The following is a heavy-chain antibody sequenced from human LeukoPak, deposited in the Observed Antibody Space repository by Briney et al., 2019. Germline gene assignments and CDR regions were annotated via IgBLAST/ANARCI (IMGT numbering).Heavy chain of an antibody. D-gene: IGHD5-12*01. CDR3: ARDGPWLDY. CDR2: ISYDGSTK. Sequence: HPGGSLRLSCTDSGLTFSRYGMNWVRQAPGKGLEWVALISYDGSTKKYADAVEGRFTISRDNSKDTVYLEMNGLTDQDTAVYYCARDGPWLDYWGQGTLVTVSS. CDR1: GLTFSRYG. J-gene: IGHJ4*02. V-gene: IGHV3-30*03.